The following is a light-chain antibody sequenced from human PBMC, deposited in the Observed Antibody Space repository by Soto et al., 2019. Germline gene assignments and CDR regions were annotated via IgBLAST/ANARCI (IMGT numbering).Light chain of an antibody. CDR3: QQYNNWPQT. J-gene: IGKJ1*01. CDR1: QSLRSS. Sequence: ETMMTQSPDTLSVSIGERATLSCRASQSLRSSLAWYQQKPGQAPRLLIYDASTRATGIPARFSGSGSGTDFTLTISGLQSEDFAVYYCQQYNNWPQTFGQGTKL. CDR2: DAS. V-gene: IGKV3-15*01.